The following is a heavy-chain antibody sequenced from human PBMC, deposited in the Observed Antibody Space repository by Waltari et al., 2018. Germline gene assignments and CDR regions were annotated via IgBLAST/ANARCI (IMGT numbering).Heavy chain of an antibody. CDR3: ARDAYHYFGMDV. CDR1: GYTFTGYY. Sequence: QVQLVQSGAEVKKPGASVNVSCKASGYTFTGYYLHWVRQAPGQGLEWMGWISHNSGGTNYAQKFQGRVTMTRDTSISTVYMELSRLRSDDTAVYYCARDAYHYFGMDVWGQGTTVTVSS. CDR2: ISHNSGGT. J-gene: IGHJ6*02. V-gene: IGHV1-2*02.